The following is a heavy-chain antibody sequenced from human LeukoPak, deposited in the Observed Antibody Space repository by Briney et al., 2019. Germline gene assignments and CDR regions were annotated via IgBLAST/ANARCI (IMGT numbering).Heavy chain of an antibody. CDR2: ISSTGST. CDR3: ASRTDTAMVTDY. D-gene: IGHD5-18*01. CDR1: GGSVSSGGYY. V-gene: IGHV4-61*02. Sequence: PSETLSLTCTVSGGSVSSGGYYWSWIRQPAGKGLEYLGRISSTGSTNYNPSLRSRVTISLDTSKNHFSLKLSSVTAADTAVYYCASRTDTAMVTDYWGQGTLVTVSS. J-gene: IGHJ4*02.